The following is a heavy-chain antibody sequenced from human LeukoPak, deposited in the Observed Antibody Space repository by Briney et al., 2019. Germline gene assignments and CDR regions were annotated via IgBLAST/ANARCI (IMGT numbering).Heavy chain of an antibody. V-gene: IGHV1-69*06. CDR1: GVTISING. Sequence: ASVMVSCKASGVTISINGITWVRQAPGQRLEWMGAISSNSGTPNYAQKFQGRVTITADKSTNTVYLELTSLKSEATALYYCARASAYNPPPPPVYYMDVWGKGTTVTVSS. D-gene: IGHD5-24*01. CDR2: ISSNSGTP. J-gene: IGHJ6*03. CDR3: ARASAYNPPPPPVYYMDV.